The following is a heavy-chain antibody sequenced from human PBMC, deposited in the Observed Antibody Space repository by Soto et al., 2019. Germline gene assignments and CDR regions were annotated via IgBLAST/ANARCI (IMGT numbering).Heavy chain of an antibody. D-gene: IGHD4-17*01. CDR1: GGSISSSSYY. V-gene: IGHV4-39*01. CDR3: ARTGAGTVTTGRD. Sequence: QLQLQESGPGLVKPSETLSLTCTVSGGSISSSSYYWCWIRQPPVTGLEWIGSIYYSGSTYYNPSLKSRVTIAVDTSKNQFSLKLSAVTAADTAVYYCARTGAGTVTTGRDWGQGTLVTVAS. CDR2: IYYSGST. J-gene: IGHJ4*02.